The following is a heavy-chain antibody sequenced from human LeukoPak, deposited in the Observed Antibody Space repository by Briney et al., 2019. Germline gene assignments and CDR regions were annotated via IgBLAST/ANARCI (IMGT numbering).Heavy chain of an antibody. D-gene: IGHD1-26*01. Sequence: SVKVSCKASGGTFSSYAISWVRQAPGQGLEWMGRIIPIFCTANYAQKFQGRVTITTDESTSTAYMELSSLRAEDTAVYYCAKRPGRIVGALLAFDIWGQGTMVTVSS. CDR2: IIPIFCTA. J-gene: IGHJ3*02. V-gene: IGHV1-69*05. CDR1: GGTFSSYA. CDR3: AKRPGRIVGALLAFDI.